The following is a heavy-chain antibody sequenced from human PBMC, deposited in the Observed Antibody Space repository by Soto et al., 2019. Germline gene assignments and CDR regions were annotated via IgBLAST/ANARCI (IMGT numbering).Heavy chain of an antibody. CDR2: MSASGHGT. CDR1: GFTLSNYA. Sequence: EVQLLDSGGGTVQPGGSLRLSCAASGFTLSNYAMSWVRQAPGKGLEWVSGMSASGHGTYYADSVKGRFTISRDTFKNTLYLQMNSLRAEDTAVFYCAKGGATSRDGLFDFWGQGTLVTVSS. J-gene: IGHJ4*02. CDR3: AKGGATSRDGLFDF. V-gene: IGHV3-23*01. D-gene: IGHD3-16*01.